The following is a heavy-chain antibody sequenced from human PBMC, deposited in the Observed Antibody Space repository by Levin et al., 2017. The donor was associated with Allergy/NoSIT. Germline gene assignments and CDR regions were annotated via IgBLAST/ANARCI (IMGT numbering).Heavy chain of an antibody. J-gene: IGHJ2*01. D-gene: IGHD2-15*01. CDR3: AKAGYCSGGSCYSGIVWYFDL. Sequence: GGSLRLSCAASGFTFSSYAMSWVRQAPGKGLEWVSAISGSGGSTYYADSVKGRFTISRDNSKNTLYLQMNSLRAEDTAVYYCAKAGYCSGGSCYSGIVWYFDLWGRGTLVTVSS. CDR2: ISGSGGST. CDR1: GFTFSSYA. V-gene: IGHV3-23*01.